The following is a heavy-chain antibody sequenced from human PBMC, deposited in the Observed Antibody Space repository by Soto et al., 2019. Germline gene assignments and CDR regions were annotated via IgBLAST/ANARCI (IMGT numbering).Heavy chain of an antibody. CDR3: ASSSPFHY. CDR1: GGSMISYY. D-gene: IGHD6-6*01. CDR2: IYYSGNT. V-gene: IGHV4-59*04. Sequence: SETLSLTCTVSGGSMISYYWSWIRQPPGRGLEWIGFIYYSGNTYYKPSLKSRVSISIDTSRNQFSLKLTSVTAADTGVYYCASSSPFHYWGPGILVTVSS. J-gene: IGHJ4*02.